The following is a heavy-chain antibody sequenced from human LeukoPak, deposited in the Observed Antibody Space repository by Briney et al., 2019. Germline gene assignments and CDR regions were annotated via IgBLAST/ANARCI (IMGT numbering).Heavy chain of an antibody. D-gene: IGHD6-6*01. CDR1: GGSISSGDYY. CDR2: IYYSGST. Sequence: SETLSLTCTVSGGSISSGDYYWSWIRQPPGKGLEWIGYIYYSGSTYYNPSLKSRVTISVDTSKNQFSLKLSSVTAADTAVYYCARLSYSSSYCWFDPWGQGTLVTVSS. V-gene: IGHV4-30-4*08. CDR3: ARLSYSSSYCWFDP. J-gene: IGHJ5*02.